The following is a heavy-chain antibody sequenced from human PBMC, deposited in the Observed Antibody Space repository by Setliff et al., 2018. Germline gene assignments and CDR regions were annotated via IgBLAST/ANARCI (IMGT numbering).Heavy chain of an antibody. Sequence: GASVKVSCKASGYTFSSYSMHWVRPAPGQRLEWMGWINAANENTQYSKKFQGRLTITRDTSANTAYMELSSLRSEDTALYYCAGYNWNTNWFDPWGQGTLVTVSS. D-gene: IGHD1-20*01. V-gene: IGHV1-3*01. J-gene: IGHJ5*02. CDR3: AGYNWNTNWFDP. CDR2: INAANENT. CDR1: GYTFSSYS.